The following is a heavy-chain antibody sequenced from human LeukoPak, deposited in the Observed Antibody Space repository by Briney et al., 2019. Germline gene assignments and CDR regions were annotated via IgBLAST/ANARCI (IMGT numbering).Heavy chain of an antibody. CDR3: ARDYCGGDCYYFDY. V-gene: IGHV3-33*01. CDR2: IWYDGSNK. CDR1: GFTFSSYG. J-gene: IGHJ4*02. D-gene: IGHD2-21*02. Sequence: GGSLRLSCTASGFTFSSYGMHWVRQAPGKGLEWVAVIWYDGSNKYYADSVKGRFTISRDNSKNTLYLQMNSLRAEDTAVYYCARDYCGGDCYYFDYWGRGTLVTVSS.